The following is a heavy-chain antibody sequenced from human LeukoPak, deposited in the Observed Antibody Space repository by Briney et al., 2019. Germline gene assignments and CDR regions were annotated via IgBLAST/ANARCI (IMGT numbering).Heavy chain of an antibody. Sequence: SETLSLTCTVSGGSTSSGDYYWSWIRQPPGKGLEWIGYIYYSGSTYYNPSLKSRVTISVDTSKNQFSLKLSSVTAADTAVYNCARLLDVSFDYWGQGTLVTVSS. D-gene: IGHD1-1*01. V-gene: IGHV4-30-4*01. CDR3: ARLLDVSFDY. CDR1: GGSTSSGDYY. J-gene: IGHJ4*02. CDR2: IYYSGST.